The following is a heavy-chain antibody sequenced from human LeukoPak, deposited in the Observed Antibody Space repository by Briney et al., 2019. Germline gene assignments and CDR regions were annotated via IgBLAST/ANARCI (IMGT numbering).Heavy chain of an antibody. CDR1: GGSISSYY. D-gene: IGHD3-3*01. J-gene: IGHJ3*02. CDR3: ARVGRRYYDFWSGLFGAFDI. V-gene: IGHV4-59*01. CDR2: IHYSGST. Sequence: SETLSLTCTVSGGSISSYYWSWIRQPPGKGLEWIGYIHYSGSTNYNPSLKSRVTISVDTSKNQFSLKLSSVTAADTAVYYCARVGRRYYDFWSGLFGAFDIWGQGTMVTVSS.